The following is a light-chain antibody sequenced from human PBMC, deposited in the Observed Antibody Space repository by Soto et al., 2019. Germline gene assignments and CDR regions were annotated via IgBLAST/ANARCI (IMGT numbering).Light chain of an antibody. CDR2: EVN. J-gene: IGLJ1*01. CDR1: SSDVGGYNY. V-gene: IGLV2-8*01. CDR3: SSYAGSNTPYV. Sequence: QSALTQPASVSGSPGQSIAISCTGTSSDVGGYNYVSWYQHHPGNAPKLMIYEVNKRTSGVPDRFSGSKSGNTASLTVSGLQAEDEADYYCSSYAGSNTPYVFGTGTKLTVL.